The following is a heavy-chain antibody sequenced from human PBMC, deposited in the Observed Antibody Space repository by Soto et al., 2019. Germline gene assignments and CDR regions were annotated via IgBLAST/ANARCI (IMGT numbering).Heavy chain of an antibody. J-gene: IGHJ4*02. CDR3: ASGYYDILTDYYYFDY. CDR2: INPSGGST. CDR1: GYAFTNYY. Sequence: ASVKVSCKASGYAFTNYYMHWVRQAPGQGFEWMGIINPSGGSTNYARKFQGRVTMTRDTSTNTVYMELSSLRSEDTAVYYCASGYYDILTDYYYFDYWGQGTLVTVSS. V-gene: IGHV1-46*03. D-gene: IGHD3-9*01.